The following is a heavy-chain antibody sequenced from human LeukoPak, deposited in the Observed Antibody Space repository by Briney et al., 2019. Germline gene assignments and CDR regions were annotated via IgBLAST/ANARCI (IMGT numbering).Heavy chain of an antibody. CDR2: IRYEGSNK. D-gene: IGHD6-13*01. Sequence: GGSLRLSCAASGFTFSSYGMHWVRQAPGKGLEGVAFIRYEGSNKYYADSVKGRFTISRDNSKNTLYLQMNSLRAEDTAVYYCAKDAVIAAEGDWGQGTLVTVSS. J-gene: IGHJ4*02. V-gene: IGHV3-30*02. CDR1: GFTFSSYG. CDR3: AKDAVIAAEGD.